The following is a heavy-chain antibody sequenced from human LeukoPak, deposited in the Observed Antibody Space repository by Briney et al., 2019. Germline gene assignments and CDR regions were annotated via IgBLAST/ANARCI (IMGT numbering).Heavy chain of an antibody. CDR2: IYTSGST. D-gene: IGHD2-2*01. J-gene: IGHJ6*03. V-gene: IGHV4-61*02. Sequence: SQTLSLTCTVSGGSISSGSYYWSWIRQPAGKGLEWIGRIYTSGSTNYNPSLKSRVTISVDTSKNQFSLKLSFVTAADTAVYYCARGGEEYQLLLGYYYYYMDVWGKGTTVTVSS. CDR3: ARGGEEYQLLLGYYYYYMDV. CDR1: GGSISSGSYY.